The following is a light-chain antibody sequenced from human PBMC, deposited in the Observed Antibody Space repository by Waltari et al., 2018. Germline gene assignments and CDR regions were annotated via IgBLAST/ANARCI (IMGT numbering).Light chain of an antibody. J-gene: IGKJ2*01. CDR2: DAS. CDR1: QDIRNY. V-gene: IGKV1-33*01. Sequence: DIQMTQSPSSLSASVGDKVTITCQASQDIRNYLNWFQQTPGKAPKLLIYDASNLEGEVPSRFSGSGSGTDFTFTISSLQAEDLGTYYCQQYDNLPYTFGQGTKLEI. CDR3: QQYDNLPYT.